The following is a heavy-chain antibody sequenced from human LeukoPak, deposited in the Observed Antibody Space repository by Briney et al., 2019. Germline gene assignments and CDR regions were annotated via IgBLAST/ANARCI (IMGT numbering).Heavy chain of an antibody. CDR1: GYTFTGYY. CDR2: TNPNSGGT. J-gene: IGHJ4*02. V-gene: IGHV1-2*02. CDR3: ARDDLLDAAGTEYYFDY. D-gene: IGHD6-13*01. Sequence: ASVKVSCKASGYTFTGYYMHWVRQAPGQGLEWMGWTNPNSGGTNYAQKFQGRLTMTRDTSISTAYMELSRLRSDDTAVYYCARDDLLDAAGTEYYFDYWGQGTLVTVSS.